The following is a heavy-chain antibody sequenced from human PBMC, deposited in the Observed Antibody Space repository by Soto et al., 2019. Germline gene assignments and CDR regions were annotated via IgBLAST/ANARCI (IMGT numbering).Heavy chain of an antibody. CDR1: GGSISSGGYY. J-gene: IGHJ5*02. D-gene: IGHD3-16*01. CDR3: ARVGGINWFDP. V-gene: IGHV4-31*01. Sequence: QVQLQESGPGLVKPSQTLSLTCTVSGGSISSGGYYWSWIRQHPGKGLEWIGYIYYSGSTYYNPSLQSSVTISVDTFKNQFPLKPGSFNAPDTAVYYWARVGGINWFDPWGQGTLVTVSS. CDR2: IYYSGST.